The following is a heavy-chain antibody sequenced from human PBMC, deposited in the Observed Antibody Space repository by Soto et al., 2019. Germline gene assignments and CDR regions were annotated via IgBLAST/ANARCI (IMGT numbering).Heavy chain of an antibody. CDR3: ARVLDFEWIQLWLRMVTQAFDI. CDR1: GYSISSGYY. CDR2: IYHSGST. V-gene: IGHV4-38-2*01. J-gene: IGHJ3*02. D-gene: IGHD5-18*01. Sequence: KASETLSLTCAVSGYSISSGYYWGWIRQPPGKGLEWIGSIYHSGSTYYNPSLKSRVTISVDTSKNQFSLKLSSVTAADTAVYYCARVLDFEWIQLWLRMVTQAFDIWGQGTMVTVSS.